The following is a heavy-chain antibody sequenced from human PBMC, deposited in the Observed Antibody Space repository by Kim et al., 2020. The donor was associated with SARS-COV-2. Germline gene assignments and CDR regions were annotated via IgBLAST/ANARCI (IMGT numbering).Heavy chain of an antibody. J-gene: IGHJ5*01. Sequence: GGSLRLSCAASGFPFHRYGINWIRQAPGKGLEWVASIWYDGSQEYYIDSVKGRFTISRDNSRSILYLQMNSLRAEDAAVYYCAKDPITYCTGPGSNSYWFDSWGQGTLVTVSS. V-gene: IGHV3-33*06. CDR2: IWYDGSQE. CDR1: GFPFHRYG. CDR3: AKDPITYCTGPGSNSYWFDS. D-gene: IGHD2-8*02.